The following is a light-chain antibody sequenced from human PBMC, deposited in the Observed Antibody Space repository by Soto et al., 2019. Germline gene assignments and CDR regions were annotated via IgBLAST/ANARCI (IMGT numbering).Light chain of an antibody. J-gene: IGLJ3*02. CDR1: SPNIGRNT. V-gene: IGLV1-44*01. CDR2: RSD. Sequence: QSVLTQPPSASGTPGQRIIISCSGSSPNIGRNTVKWYRQLPGTAPKLLIGRSDQRPSGVPDRFSGSRSGTSASLAISGLQSEDEADYICAAWDDSLNAWAFGGGTKLTVL. CDR3: AAWDDSLNAWA.